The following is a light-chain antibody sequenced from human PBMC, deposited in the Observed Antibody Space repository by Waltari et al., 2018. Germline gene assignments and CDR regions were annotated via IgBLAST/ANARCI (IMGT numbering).Light chain of an antibody. Sequence: QSALTQPASVSGSPGQSITISCTGTSSYIGYYNHASWYQQYPGRAPKLMIYEVNNRPSGVSNRFSGSKSDNTASLTISGLQAEDEAHYYCTSYTISTTWVFGGGTKLTVL. V-gene: IGLV2-14*01. J-gene: IGLJ3*02. CDR1: SSYIGYYNH. CDR3: TSYTISTTWV. CDR2: EVN.